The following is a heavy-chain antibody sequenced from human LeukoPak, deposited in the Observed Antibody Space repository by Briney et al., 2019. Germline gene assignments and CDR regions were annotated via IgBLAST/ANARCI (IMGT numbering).Heavy chain of an antibody. CDR3: AKRISPVAGYFDY. V-gene: IGHV4-34*01. Sequence: SETMSLNCADYGGSFSGYYWSWIRQPPGKGLEWIGEINHSGSTNYNPSLKSRVTISVDTSKNQFSLKLSSVTAADTAVYYCAKRISPVAGYFDYWGQGTLVTVSS. CDR2: INHSGST. CDR1: GGSFSGYY. J-gene: IGHJ4*02. D-gene: IGHD6-19*01.